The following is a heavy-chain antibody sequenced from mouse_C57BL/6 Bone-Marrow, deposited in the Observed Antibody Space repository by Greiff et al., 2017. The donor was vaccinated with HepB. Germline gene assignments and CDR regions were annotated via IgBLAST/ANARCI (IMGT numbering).Heavy chain of an antibody. CDR2: IDPENGDT. V-gene: IGHV14-4*01. CDR3: TTWGYNYYAMDY. CDR1: GFNIKDDY. J-gene: IGHJ4*01. D-gene: IGHD2-2*01. Sequence: EVKLQESGAELVRPGASVELSCTASGFNIKDDYMHWVKQRPEQGLEWIGWIDPENGDTEYASKFQGKATITADTSSNTAYLQLSSLTSEDTAVYYCTTWGYNYYAMDYWGQGTSVTVSS.